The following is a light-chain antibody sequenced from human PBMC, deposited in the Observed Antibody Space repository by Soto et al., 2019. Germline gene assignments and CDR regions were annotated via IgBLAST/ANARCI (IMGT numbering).Light chain of an antibody. Sequence: PGARAALSCMASQSVSSSYLAWYQQKPGQAPRLLIYGASNRATGIPDRFSGSGSGTDFTLTISRLEPEDFAVYYCQQYDNSPLTFGGGTKVDIK. CDR3: QQYDNSPLT. CDR2: GAS. V-gene: IGKV3-20*01. J-gene: IGKJ4*01. CDR1: QSVSSSY.